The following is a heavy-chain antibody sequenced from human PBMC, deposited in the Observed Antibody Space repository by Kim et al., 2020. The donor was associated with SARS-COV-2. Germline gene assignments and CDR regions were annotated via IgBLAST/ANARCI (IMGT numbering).Heavy chain of an antibody. J-gene: IGHJ4*02. CDR2: VDPNGGVT. D-gene: IGHD6-25*01. V-gene: IGHV1-2*06. Sequence: ASVKVSCKASGYTFSDYLIQWVRQAPGQGLEWMGLVDPNGGVTNYLHKFRGRVTMTWDTSISTAYMELGGLTYDDTAIYYCVREKTGGFYDYWGQGIPVTVSS. CDR1: GYTFSDYL. CDR3: VREKTGGFYDY.